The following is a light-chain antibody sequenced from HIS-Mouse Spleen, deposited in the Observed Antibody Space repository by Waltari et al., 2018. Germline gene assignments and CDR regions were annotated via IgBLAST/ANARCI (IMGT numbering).Light chain of an antibody. V-gene: IGLV2-14*03. CDR2: DVS. CDR3: SSYTSSSTWV. J-gene: IGLJ3*02. CDR1: SSDVGAYNY. Sequence: QSALTQPASVSGSPGQSITISCTGPSSDVGAYNYVSWYQQHPGKAPNLMIYDVSNRPSGVSNRFSGSKSGNTASLTISGLQAEDEADYYCSSYTSSSTWVFGGGTKLTVL.